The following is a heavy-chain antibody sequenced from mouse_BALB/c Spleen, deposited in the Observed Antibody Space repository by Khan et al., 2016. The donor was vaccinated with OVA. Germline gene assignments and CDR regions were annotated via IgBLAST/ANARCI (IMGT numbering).Heavy chain of an antibody. V-gene: IGHV9-2-1*01. Sequence: QIQLVQSGPELKKPGETVKISCKASGYTFTDYSIHWVKQAQGKGLKWMGWINTETGEPTYADDFKGRFAFSLETSASTAYLQINNLKNEDTATYFCDRAGRATFAYWGQGTLVTVSA. CDR1: GYTFTDYS. J-gene: IGHJ3*01. CDR3: DRAGRATFAY. CDR2: INTETGEP. D-gene: IGHD3-1*01.